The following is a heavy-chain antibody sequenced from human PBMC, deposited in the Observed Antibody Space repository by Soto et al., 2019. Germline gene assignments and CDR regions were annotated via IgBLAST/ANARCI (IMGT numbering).Heavy chain of an antibody. D-gene: IGHD2-2*01. V-gene: IGHV1-69*01. CDR1: GDTFSSYA. CDR3: ARGVVPAANEEYYFDY. J-gene: IGHJ4*02. CDR2: IIPIFGTA. Sequence: QVQLVQSGAEVKKPGSSVKVSCKASGDTFSSYAISWVRQAPGQGLEWMGGIIPIFGTANYAQKFQGRVTITADESTSTAYMVLRSLISEYTVVYYCARGVVPAANEEYYFDYWGQGTLVTVSS.